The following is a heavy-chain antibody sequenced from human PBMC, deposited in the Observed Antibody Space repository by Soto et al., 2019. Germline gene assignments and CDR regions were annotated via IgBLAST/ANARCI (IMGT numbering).Heavy chain of an antibody. Sequence: GGSLRLSCAASGFTFDDYAMHWVRQAPGKGLEWVSGISWNSGSIGYADSVKGRFTISRDNAKNFLYLQMNSLRAEDTAVYYCAKDRILYQLLGFLDYWGQGTLVTVSS. CDR1: GFTFDDYA. D-gene: IGHD2-2*01. CDR3: AKDRILYQLLGFLDY. J-gene: IGHJ4*02. CDR2: ISWNSGSI. V-gene: IGHV3-9*01.